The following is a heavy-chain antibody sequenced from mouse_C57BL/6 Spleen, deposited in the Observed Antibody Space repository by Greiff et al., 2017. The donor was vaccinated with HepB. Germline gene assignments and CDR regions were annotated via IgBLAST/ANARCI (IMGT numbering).Heavy chain of an antibody. CDR2: IDPENGDT. D-gene: IGHD2-4*01. CDR3: TTGLRRRYFDY. Sequence: VQLQQSGAELVRPGASVKLSCTASGFNIKDDYMHWVKQRPEQGLEWIGWIDPENGDTEYASKFQGKATITADTSSNTAYLQLSSLTSEDTAVYYCTTGLRRRYFDYWGQGTTLTVSS. J-gene: IGHJ2*01. CDR1: GFNIKDDY. V-gene: IGHV14-4*01.